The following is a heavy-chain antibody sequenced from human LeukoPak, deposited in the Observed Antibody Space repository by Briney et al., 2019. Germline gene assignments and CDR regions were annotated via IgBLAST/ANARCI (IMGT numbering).Heavy chain of an antibody. Sequence: SETLSLTCAVYGGSFSGYYWSWIRQPPGKGLEWIGEINHSGSTNYNPSLKSRVTISVDTSKNQFSLKLSSVTAADTAVYYCARHRRYYYDSSGYYYSSSFDYWGQGTLVTVSS. D-gene: IGHD3-22*01. CDR2: INHSGST. CDR3: ARHRRYYYDSSGYYYSSSFDY. V-gene: IGHV4-34*01. J-gene: IGHJ4*02. CDR1: GGSFSGYY.